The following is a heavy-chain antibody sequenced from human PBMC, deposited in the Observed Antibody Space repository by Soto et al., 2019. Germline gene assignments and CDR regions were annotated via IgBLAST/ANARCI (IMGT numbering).Heavy chain of an antibody. CDR1: GFTFSSYG. V-gene: IGHV3-30*18. CDR3: AKDRAEYCSSTSCPHY. CDR2: ISYDGSNK. D-gene: IGHD2-2*01. J-gene: IGHJ4*02. Sequence: ALRLSCAASGFTFSSYGMHWVRQAPGKGLEWVAVISYDGSNKYYADSVKGRFTISRDNSKNTLYLQMNSLRAEDTAVYYCAKDRAEYCSSTSCPHYWGQGTLVTVSS.